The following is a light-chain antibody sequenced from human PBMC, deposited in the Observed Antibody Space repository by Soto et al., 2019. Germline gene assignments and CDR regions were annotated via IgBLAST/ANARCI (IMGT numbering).Light chain of an antibody. V-gene: IGKV3-15*01. Sequence: EIVMTQSPAARSVSPLKRATLSLMASQSVSSNLAWYQQKPGQAPRLLIYGASTRATGIPARFSGSGSGTEFTLTISSLQSEDFAVYYCQQYNNWPQKFGQGTKVDIK. J-gene: IGKJ1*01. CDR1: QSVSSN. CDR2: GAS. CDR3: QQYNNWPQK.